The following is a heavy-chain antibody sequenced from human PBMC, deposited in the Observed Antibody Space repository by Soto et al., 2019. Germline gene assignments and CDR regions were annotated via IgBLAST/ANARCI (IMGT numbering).Heavy chain of an antibody. J-gene: IGHJ4*02. V-gene: IGHV3-15*01. CDR1: GFTFSNAW. D-gene: IGHD3-16*01. CDR3: TFYDFMLRRDRKRSAY. CDR2: IKSKIDGGTT. Sequence: PGGSLRLSCAASGFTFSNAWMSWVRQAPGKGLEWVARIKSKIDGGTTDYAAPVKGRFTISRDDSKNTLYLQMNSLETEDTAVYYCTFYDFMLRRDRKRSAYRGQGALVSVFS.